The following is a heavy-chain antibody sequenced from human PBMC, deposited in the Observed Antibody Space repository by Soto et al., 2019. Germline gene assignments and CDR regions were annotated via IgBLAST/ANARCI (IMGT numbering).Heavy chain of an antibody. V-gene: IGHV1-69*13. Sequence: SVKVSCKASGGTFSSYAISWVRQAPGQGLEWMGGIIPIFGTANYAQKFQGRVTITADESTSTAYMELSSLRSEDTAVYYCARDCFQLVSSGFDPWGQGSLVTVSS. J-gene: IGHJ5*02. D-gene: IGHD6-6*01. CDR2: IIPIFGTA. CDR1: GGTFSSYA. CDR3: ARDCFQLVSSGFDP.